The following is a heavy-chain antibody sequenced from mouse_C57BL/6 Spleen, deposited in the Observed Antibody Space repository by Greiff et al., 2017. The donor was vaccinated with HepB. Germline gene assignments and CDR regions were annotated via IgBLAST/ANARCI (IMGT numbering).Heavy chain of an antibody. CDR2: IWSGGST. CDR1: GFSLTSYG. D-gene: IGHD4-1*01. CDR3: ATIVLANWDGGYAMDY. Sequence: VQLQQSGPGLVQPSQSLSITCTVSGFSLTSYGVHWVRQSPGKGLEWLGVIWSGGSTDYNAAFISRLSISKDNSKTQIFFKMNSLQAADTAIYYCATIVLANWDGGYAMDYWGQETSVTVSS. V-gene: IGHV2-2*01. J-gene: IGHJ4*01.